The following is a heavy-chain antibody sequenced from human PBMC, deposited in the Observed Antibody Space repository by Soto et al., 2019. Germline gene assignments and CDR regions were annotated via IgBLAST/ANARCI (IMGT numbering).Heavy chain of an antibody. D-gene: IGHD3-9*01. Sequence: SETLSLTCAVSGGSISSGGNYWSWLRQHPGKGLEWIGYIYYSGSTYYNPSLKSRATISVDTSKNQFSLKLSSVTAAATAVYYCASRSVLRYGRNGDYFDVRGQGTLVTVSA. CDR3: ASRSVLRYGRNGDYFDV. V-gene: IGHV4-31*11. CDR2: IYYSGST. J-gene: IGHJ4*02. CDR1: GGSISSGGNY.